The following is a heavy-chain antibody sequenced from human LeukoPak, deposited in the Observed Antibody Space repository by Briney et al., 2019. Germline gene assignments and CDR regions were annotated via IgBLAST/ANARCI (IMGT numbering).Heavy chain of an antibody. V-gene: IGHV1-2*02. CDR1: GYTFTGYY. CDR3: ARPNYDFWSGYPHWFDP. CDR2: INPNSGGT. J-gene: IGHJ5*02. D-gene: IGHD3-3*01. Sequence: ASVKVSCKASGYTFTGYYMHWVRQAPGQGLEWMGWINPNSGGTNYAQKFQGRVTMTRDTSISTAYMELSRLRSDDTAVYYCARPNYDFWSGYPHWFDPWGQGALVTVSS.